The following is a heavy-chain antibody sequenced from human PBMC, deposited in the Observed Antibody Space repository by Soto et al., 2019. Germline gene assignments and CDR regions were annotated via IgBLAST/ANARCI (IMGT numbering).Heavy chain of an antibody. Sequence: QVQLVQSGAEVKKPGASVKVSCKASGYTFTSYYMHWVRQAPGQGLEWMGIINPSGGSTSYAQKFQGRVTMTRDTATSTVYMELSSLRSEDTAVYYCARVSGPYCSGGSCHVDYWGQGTLVTVSS. CDR3: ARVSGPYCSGGSCHVDY. CDR1: GYTFTSYY. CDR2: INPSGGST. V-gene: IGHV1-46*01. D-gene: IGHD2-15*01. J-gene: IGHJ4*02.